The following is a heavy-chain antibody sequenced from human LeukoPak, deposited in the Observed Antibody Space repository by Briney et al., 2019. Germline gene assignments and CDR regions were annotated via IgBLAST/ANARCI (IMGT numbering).Heavy chain of an antibody. V-gene: IGHV1-18*01. CDR3: ARDPSGVYYYYYYMDV. Sequence: ASVKVSCKASGYTFTSYAMNWVRQAPGQGLEWMGWISAYNGNTNYAQKLQGRVTMTTDTSTSTAYMELRSLRSDDTAVYYCARDPSGVYYYYYYMDVWGKGTTVTVSS. J-gene: IGHJ6*03. CDR1: GYTFTSYA. CDR2: ISAYNGNT. D-gene: IGHD3-10*01.